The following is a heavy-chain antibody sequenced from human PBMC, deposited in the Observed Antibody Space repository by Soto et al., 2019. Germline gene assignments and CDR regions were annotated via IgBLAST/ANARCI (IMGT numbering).Heavy chain of an antibody. CDR3: ARAPTGTTFDY. CDR1: GGSISIDY. V-gene: IGHV4-59*01. D-gene: IGHD1-1*01. Sequence: PSETLSLTCTVSGGSISIDYWSWIRQPPGKGLEWIGYIYYSGSTNYNPSLKSRVTISVDTSKNQFSLKLSSVTAADTAVYYCARAPTGTTFDYWGQGTLVTVSS. CDR2: IYYSGST. J-gene: IGHJ4*02.